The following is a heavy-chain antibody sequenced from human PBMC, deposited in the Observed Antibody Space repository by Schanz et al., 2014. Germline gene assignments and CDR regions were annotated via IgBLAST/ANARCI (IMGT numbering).Heavy chain of an antibody. CDR2: IWYDGNNK. CDR3: AKTALGHAPSCGTFDT. CDR1: GFTFNNYG. V-gene: IGHV3-33*06. Sequence: QVQLVESGGGVVQPGRSLRLSCAVSGFTFNNYGMHWVRQAPGKGLEWVAVIWYDGNNKYYADSVKGRFTISRDNSKNTLYLQMNSLTAEDTAVYYCAKTALGHAPSCGTFDTWGQGTMVTVSS. J-gene: IGHJ3*02. D-gene: IGHD2-21*01.